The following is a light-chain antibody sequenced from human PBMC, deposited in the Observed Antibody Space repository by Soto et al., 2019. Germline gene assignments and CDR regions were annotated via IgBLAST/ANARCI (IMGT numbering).Light chain of an antibody. CDR1: QSVSNNF. CDR2: GTS. V-gene: IGKV3-20*01. Sequence: IVLTQSPGTLSLSPGERATLSCRASQSVSNNFLAWYQYKPGQAPRLVIYGTSSRFTGIPDRFSGSGYGTDFTLTSRRLEPADSAVYYCQPCSTSPYTFGQGTKLEIK. CDR3: QPCSTSPYT. J-gene: IGKJ2*01.